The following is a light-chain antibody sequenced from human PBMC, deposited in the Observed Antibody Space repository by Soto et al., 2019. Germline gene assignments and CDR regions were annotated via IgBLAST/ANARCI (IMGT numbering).Light chain of an antibody. J-gene: IGKJ2*01. CDR1: QSVSSSY. Sequence: EIVLTQSPGTLSLSPGERATLSCRASQSVSSSYLAWYQQKPGQAPRLLIYGASNRATGTPDRFSARGSGTDFPLTSSRLEHDDFAVYYCQQYGSSPPYTFGQGTKLEIK. V-gene: IGKV3-20*01. CDR2: GAS. CDR3: QQYGSSPPYT.